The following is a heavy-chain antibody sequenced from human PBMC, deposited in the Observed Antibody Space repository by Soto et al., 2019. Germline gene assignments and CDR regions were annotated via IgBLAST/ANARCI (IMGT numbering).Heavy chain of an antibody. CDR2: IIPIFGTA. CDR3: LKHDYVVS. CDR1: VGTFSSYA. J-gene: IGHJ4*02. V-gene: IGHV1-69*13. D-gene: IGHD4-17*01. Sequence: ASVTVSCKASVGTFSSYAIRWVRQAPGQGLEWMGGIIPIFGTANYAQKFQGRVTITADESTSTAYMELSSLRSEDTAVYYCLKHDYVVSWGQGTLVTVSS.